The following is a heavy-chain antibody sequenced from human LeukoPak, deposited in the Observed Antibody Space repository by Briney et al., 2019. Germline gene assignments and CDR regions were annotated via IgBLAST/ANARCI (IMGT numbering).Heavy chain of an antibody. D-gene: IGHD3-16*02. CDR3: ARVSDIMISFGGAISYFDY. Sequence: SETLSLTCTLNGDSLNGSHWGWIRQPPGKGLEWIGEINQSGGTHYNPALWSRLTISIDTSKNKFSLQLTSVTAADTGVYFCARVSDIMISFGGAISYFDYWGQGALVTVSS. V-gene: IGHV4-34*01. CDR1: GDSLNGSH. CDR2: INQSGGT. J-gene: IGHJ4*02.